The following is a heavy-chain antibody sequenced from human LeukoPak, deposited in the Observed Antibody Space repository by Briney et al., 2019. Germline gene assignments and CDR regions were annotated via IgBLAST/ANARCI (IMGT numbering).Heavy chain of an antibody. V-gene: IGHV3-21*01. J-gene: IGHJ4*02. CDR2: ISSSSSYI. D-gene: IGHD3-22*01. CDR1: GFTFSSYS. Sequence: GGSLRLSCAASGFTFSSYSMNWVRQAPGKGLEWVSSISSSSSYIYYADSVKGRFTISRDNAKNSLYLQMSSLRAEDMAVYYCARGLYYYDSSGYPRWGQGTLVTVSS. CDR3: ARGLYYYDSSGYPR.